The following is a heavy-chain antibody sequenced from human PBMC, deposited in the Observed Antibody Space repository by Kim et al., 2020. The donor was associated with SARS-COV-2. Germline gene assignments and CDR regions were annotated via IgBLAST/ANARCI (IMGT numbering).Heavy chain of an antibody. J-gene: IGHJ6*02. V-gene: IGHV4-39*07. CDR2: IYYSGST. D-gene: IGHD6-13*01. CDR1: GGSISSSSYY. CDR3: ALGGQQLVVGYYGMDV. Sequence: SETLSLTCTVSGGSISSSSYYWGWIRQPPGKGLEWIGSIYYSGSTYYNPSLKSRVTISVDTSKNQFSLKLSSVTAADTAVYYCALGGQQLVVGYYGMDVWGQGTTVTVSS.